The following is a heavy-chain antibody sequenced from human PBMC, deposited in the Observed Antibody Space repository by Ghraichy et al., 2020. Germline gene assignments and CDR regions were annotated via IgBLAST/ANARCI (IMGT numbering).Heavy chain of an antibody. Sequence: SETLSLTCAVYGGSFSGYYWSWIRQPPGKGLEWIGEINHSGSTNYNPSLKSRVTISVDTSKNQFSLKLSSVTAADTAVYYCARGLFWSGPLGAFDIWGQGTMVTVSS. CDR2: INHSGST. CDR1: GGSFSGYY. J-gene: IGHJ3*02. D-gene: IGHD3-3*01. V-gene: IGHV4-34*01. CDR3: ARGLFWSGPLGAFDI.